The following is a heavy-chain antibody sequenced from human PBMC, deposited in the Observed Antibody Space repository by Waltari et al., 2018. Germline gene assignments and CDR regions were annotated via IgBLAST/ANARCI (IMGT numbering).Heavy chain of an antibody. V-gene: IGHV4-34*01. CDR3: ARDARDWEAVDNTYLDS. J-gene: IGHJ4*02. Sequence: QLRLQQWGAGLLKPPETLSLPCAVSGGSFNGYSWSWIRQTPGKGLEWIGEVDHSGSANYSPSLKSRVTVSLDTSNKQVSLTLTSVTAADTGIYYCARDARDWEAVDNTYLDSWGQGTLVAVSS. D-gene: IGHD2-21*02. CDR2: VDHSGSA. CDR1: GGSFNGYS.